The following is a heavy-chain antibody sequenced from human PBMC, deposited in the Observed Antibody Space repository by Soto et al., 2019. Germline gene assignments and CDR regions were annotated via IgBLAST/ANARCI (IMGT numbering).Heavy chain of an antibody. D-gene: IGHD3-10*01. CDR3: AKNSGWFNT. Sequence: GGSLRLSCAASGFPFSSTDMTWVRQAPGKGLEWVSTINGSGGTTYYADSVKGRFTISRDNSINTVFLQMNSLRADDTALYFCAKNSGWFNTWGQGALVTVSS. V-gene: IGHV3-23*01. CDR1: GFPFSSTD. J-gene: IGHJ5*02. CDR2: INGSGGTT.